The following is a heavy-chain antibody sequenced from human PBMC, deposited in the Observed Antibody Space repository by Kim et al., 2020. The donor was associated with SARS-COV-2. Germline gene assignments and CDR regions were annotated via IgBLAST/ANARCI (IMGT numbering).Heavy chain of an antibody. CDR2: IWYDGSNT. V-gene: IGHV3-33*01. D-gene: IGHD3-22*01. CDR1: GFTFSSYG. J-gene: IGHJ6*01. Sequence: GGSLRLSCAASGFTFSSYGMHWVRQAPGKGLEWVAAIWYDGSNTYYADSVKGRFTISRDNSKNTLYLQMNSLRAEDTAVYYCARERYDSSGAYNRSYYY. CDR3: ARERYDSSGAYNRSYYY.